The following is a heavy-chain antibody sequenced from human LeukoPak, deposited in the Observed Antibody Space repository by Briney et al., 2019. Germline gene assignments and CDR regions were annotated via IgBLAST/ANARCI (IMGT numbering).Heavy chain of an antibody. Sequence: SETLSLTCTVSGGSISSYYWSWIRQPAGKGLEWIGRTYTSGSTNYNPSLKSRVTISVDKSKNQFSLKLSSVTAADPAVYYCARIYSSGWWEGYYFDYWGQGTLVTVSS. V-gene: IGHV4-4*07. CDR2: TYTSGST. CDR3: ARIYSSGWWEGYYFDY. J-gene: IGHJ4*02. D-gene: IGHD6-19*01. CDR1: GGSISSYY.